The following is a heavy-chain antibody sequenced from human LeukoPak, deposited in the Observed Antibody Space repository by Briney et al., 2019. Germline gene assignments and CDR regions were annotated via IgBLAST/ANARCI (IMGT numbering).Heavy chain of an antibody. D-gene: IGHD3-10*01. CDR3: ARGSSGDYSVSGSAWFDP. V-gene: IGHV1-8*01. CDR2: MNPNSGNT. CDR1: GYTFTNYD. J-gene: IGHJ5*02. Sequence: ASVKVSCKASGYTFTNYDINWVRLATGQGLEWMGWMNPNSGNTGYAQKFQGRVTMTRNTSVSTAFMDLSSLRSEDTAVYYCARGSSGDYSVSGSAWFDPWGQGTLVTVSS.